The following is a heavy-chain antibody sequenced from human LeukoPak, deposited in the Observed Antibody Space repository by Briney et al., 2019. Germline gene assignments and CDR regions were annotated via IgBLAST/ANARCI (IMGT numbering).Heavy chain of an antibody. Sequence: SETLSLTCTVSGGSISRYYWSWIRQPPGKGLEWIGYIYYSGSTNYNPSLKSRVTISVDTSKNQFSLKLSSVTAADTAVYYCAAPAEAGTWGYWGQGTLVTVSS. J-gene: IGHJ4*02. V-gene: IGHV4-59*08. D-gene: IGHD6-19*01. CDR1: GGSISRYY. CDR3: AAPAEAGTWGY. CDR2: IYYSGST.